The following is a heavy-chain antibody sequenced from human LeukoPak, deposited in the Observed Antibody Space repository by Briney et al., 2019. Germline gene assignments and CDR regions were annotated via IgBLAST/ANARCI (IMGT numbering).Heavy chain of an antibody. Sequence: PSQTLSLTCSVFGGSISSGGYYWSWIRQHPGKGLEWIGYIYYSGSTYYNPSLKRRVTIPVDTSKNQFYLKLSSVTAADTAVYYCASLYSSGYSSWFDYWGQGTLVTVSS. CDR2: IYYSGST. D-gene: IGHD3-22*01. CDR3: ASLYSSGYSSWFDY. V-gene: IGHV4-31*03. CDR1: GGSISSGGYY. J-gene: IGHJ4*02.